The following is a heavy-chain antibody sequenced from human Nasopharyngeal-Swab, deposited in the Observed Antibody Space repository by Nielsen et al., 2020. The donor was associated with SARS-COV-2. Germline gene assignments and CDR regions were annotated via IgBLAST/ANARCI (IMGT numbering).Heavy chain of an antibody. CDR1: GFTVSRNY. Sequence: GRSLRLSCAASGFTVSRNYMRWVRQVPGKGLEWVSVIYSGGSTYYADSVKGRFTISRHNSKNTLYLQMNSLRAEDTAVYYCATAPAAADATYYYYGMGVWGQGTTVTVSS. CDR2: IYSGGST. J-gene: IGHJ6*02. V-gene: IGHV3-53*04. CDR3: ATAPAAADATYYYYGMGV. D-gene: IGHD6-13*01.